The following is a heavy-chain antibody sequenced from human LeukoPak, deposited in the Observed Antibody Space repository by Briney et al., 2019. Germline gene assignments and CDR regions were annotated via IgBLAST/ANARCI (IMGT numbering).Heavy chain of an antibody. V-gene: IGHV4-59*01. D-gene: IGHD2-2*02. CDR2: IYYSGST. Sequence: SETLSLTCTVSGGSISSYYWSWIRQPPGKGLEWIGYIYYSGSTNYNPSLKSRVTISVDTSKNQFSLKLSSVTAADTAVYYCARGKNDCSSTSCYTFDYWGQGTPVTVSS. CDR1: GGSISSYY. CDR3: ARGKNDCSSTSCYTFDY. J-gene: IGHJ4*02.